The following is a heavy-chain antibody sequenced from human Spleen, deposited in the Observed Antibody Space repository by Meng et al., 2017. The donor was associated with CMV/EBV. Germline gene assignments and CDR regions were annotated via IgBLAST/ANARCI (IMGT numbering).Heavy chain of an antibody. CDR3: ARDFRGSSYYYYGMDV. V-gene: IGHV4-31*03. CDR2: TYYSGST. D-gene: IGHD6-6*01. CDR1: GVSISSGGYY. J-gene: IGHJ6*02. Sequence: SETLSLTCTVSGVSISSGGYYWSWIRQHPGKGLEWIGYTYYSGSTYYNPSLKSRVTISVDTSKNQFSLKLSSVTSADTAVYYCARDFRGSSYYYYGMDVWGQGTTVTVSS.